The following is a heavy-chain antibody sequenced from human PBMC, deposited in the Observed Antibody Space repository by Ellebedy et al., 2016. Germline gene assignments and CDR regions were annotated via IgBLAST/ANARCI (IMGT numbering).Heavy chain of an antibody. CDR2: IYHSGST. V-gene: IGHV4-4*02. CDR1: GGSISSSNW. CDR3: ARDMRAAGTSVDY. Sequence: SETLSLTCAVSGGSISSSNWWSWVRQPPGKGLEWIGEIYHSGSTNYNPSLKSRVTISVDKSKNQFSLKLSSVTAADTAVYYCARDMRAAGTSVDYWGQGTLVTVSS. D-gene: IGHD6-13*01. J-gene: IGHJ4*02.